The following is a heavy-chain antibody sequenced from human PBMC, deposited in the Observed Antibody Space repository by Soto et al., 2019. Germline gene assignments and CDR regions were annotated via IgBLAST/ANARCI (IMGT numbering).Heavy chain of an antibody. CDR1: GGSVSSSNYY. D-gene: IGHD1-1*01. Sequence: QVQLQESGPGLVKPSETLSLTCTVSGGSVSSSNYYWSWIRQPPGKGLEWLGYIYYSGSASYNPSLKSRITVSVDTSKNQFSLKLSSVTAADTAVYYCARERTGDPTSFDYWGQGTLVTVSS. CDR3: ARERTGDPTSFDY. V-gene: IGHV4-61*01. CDR2: IYYSGSA. J-gene: IGHJ4*02.